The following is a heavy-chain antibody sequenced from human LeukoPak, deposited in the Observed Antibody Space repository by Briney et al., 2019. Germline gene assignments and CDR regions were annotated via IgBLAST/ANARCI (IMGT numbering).Heavy chain of an antibody. J-gene: IGHJ4*02. Sequence: SETLSLTCTVSGGSISSSSYYWSWIRQPPGKGLEWIGEINHSGSTNYNPSLKSRVTISVDTSKNQFSLKLSSVTAADTAVYYCARVRYSSSWYRGPRYFDYWGQGTLVTVSS. CDR2: INHSGST. CDR1: GGSISSSSYY. CDR3: ARVRYSSSWYRGPRYFDY. V-gene: IGHV4-39*07. D-gene: IGHD6-13*01.